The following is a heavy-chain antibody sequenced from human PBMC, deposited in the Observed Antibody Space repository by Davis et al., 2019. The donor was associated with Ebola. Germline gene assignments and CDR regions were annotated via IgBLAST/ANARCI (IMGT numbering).Heavy chain of an antibody. V-gene: IGHV3-21*01. CDR3: ARDVGWLQFDI. CDR1: GFTFSDYR. Sequence: GESLKISCAASGFTFSDYRMNWVRQAPGKGLEWVSSISSRSSYIFYADSVKGRFTISRDNAKNSLYLRMNSLRAEDTAVYYCARDVGWLQFDIWGQGTMVTVSS. J-gene: IGHJ3*02. CDR2: ISSRSSYI. D-gene: IGHD5-12*01.